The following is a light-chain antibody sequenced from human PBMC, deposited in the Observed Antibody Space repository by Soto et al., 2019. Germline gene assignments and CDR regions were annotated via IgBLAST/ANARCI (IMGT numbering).Light chain of an antibody. CDR1: SSDVGGYNY. CDR2: EVN. J-gene: IGLJ2*01. Sequence: QSALPQPPSASGSPGQSVTISCTGTSSDVGGYNYVSWYQQHPGKAPKVMIYEVNKRPSGVTDRFSGSQSGNTASLTVSGLQAEEEADYYCSSFAGSNRLVFGGGTKLTVL. V-gene: IGLV2-8*01. CDR3: SSFAGSNRLV.